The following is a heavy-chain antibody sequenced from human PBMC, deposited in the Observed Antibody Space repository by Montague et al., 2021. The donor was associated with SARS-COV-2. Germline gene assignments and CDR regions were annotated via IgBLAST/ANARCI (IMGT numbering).Heavy chain of an antibody. Sequence: SETLSLTCTVSGGSMNTDSHYWGWIRQPPGRGPEWIATIYYSGTIYYNPSLQSRATISADMSTNQFYLKLTSVTAADTAVYYCARAGYSTGFGWFDPWGQGTLVTVSS. D-gene: IGHD6-19*01. CDR1: GGSMNTDSHY. CDR3: ARAGYSTGFGWFDP. CDR2: IYYSGTI. J-gene: IGHJ5*02. V-gene: IGHV4-39*01.